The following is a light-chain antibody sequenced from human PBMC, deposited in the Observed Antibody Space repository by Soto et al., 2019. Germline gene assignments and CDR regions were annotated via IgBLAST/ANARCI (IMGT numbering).Light chain of an antibody. J-gene: IGLJ2*01. CDR2: EVT. CDR3: ASYAGSITL. V-gene: IGLV2-8*01. CDR1: SSDVGGYNF. Sequence: QSALTQPPSASGSXXXSVXXXXTGTSSDVGGYNFVSWYQQHPGKVPKLMIYEVTKRPSGVPDRFSGSKSGNTASLTVSGLQAEDEADYYCASYAGSITLFGGGTKVTVL.